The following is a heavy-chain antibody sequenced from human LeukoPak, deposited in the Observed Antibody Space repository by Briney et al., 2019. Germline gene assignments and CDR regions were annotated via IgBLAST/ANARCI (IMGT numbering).Heavy chain of an antibody. CDR2: ISYDGSNK. J-gene: IGHJ4*02. D-gene: IGHD1-1*01. CDR3: TGAGYDY. CDR1: GFTFSSYG. Sequence: PGRSLRLSCAASGFTFSSYGMHWVRQAPGKGLKWVAVISYDGSNKYYADSVKGRFTISRDNSKNTLYLQMNSLRAEDTAVYYCTGAGYDYWGQGTLVTVSS. V-gene: IGHV3-30*03.